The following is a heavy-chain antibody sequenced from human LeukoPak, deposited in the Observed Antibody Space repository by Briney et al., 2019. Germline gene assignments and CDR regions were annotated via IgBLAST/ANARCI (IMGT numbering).Heavy chain of an antibody. CDR3: ARHEHKAVAGDT. V-gene: IGHV4-39*01. D-gene: IGHD6-19*01. CDR1: GGSISRSYYY. J-gene: IGHJ5*02. Sequence: PSETLSLTCTVSGGSISRSYYYWGWIRQPPVKGLEWVGSVYYSGKTFYSPSLESRVTISVDTSKNHFSLRLISVTAADTAMYYCARHEHKAVAGDTWGQGTLVTVSS. CDR2: VYYSGKT.